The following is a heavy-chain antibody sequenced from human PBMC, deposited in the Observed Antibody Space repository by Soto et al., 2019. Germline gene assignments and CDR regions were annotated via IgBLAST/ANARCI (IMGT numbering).Heavy chain of an antibody. Sequence: QVQLVQSGAEVKKPGASVKVSCKASGYTFTSYGISWVRQAPGQGLEWMGWISAYNGNTNYAQKLQGRVTMTTDTSTSTAYMELRSLRSDDTAVYYCARDPKHSYGYFSPRDRGDYWGQGPLVTVSS. D-gene: IGHD5-18*01. CDR1: GYTFTSYG. CDR2: ISAYNGNT. V-gene: IGHV1-18*01. J-gene: IGHJ4*02. CDR3: ARDPKHSYGYFSPRDRGDY.